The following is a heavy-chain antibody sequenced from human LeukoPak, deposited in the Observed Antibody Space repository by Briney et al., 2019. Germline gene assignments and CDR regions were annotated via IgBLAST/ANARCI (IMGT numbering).Heavy chain of an antibody. CDR2: IFLSGAT. CDR3: ARLPGDYDVLTGFYRAEYFQH. J-gene: IGHJ1*01. V-gene: IGHV4-39*01. D-gene: IGHD3/OR15-3a*01. CDR1: GGSVNIHTHY. Sequence: SESLSLTCSVSGGSVNIHTHYSGWIRQPPGKGLEWIGTIFLSGATDYNPSLKSRVTISLDTSQNQFSLKLTSVTAADTAVYYCARLPGDYDVLTGFYRAEYFQHWGQGTLVTVSS.